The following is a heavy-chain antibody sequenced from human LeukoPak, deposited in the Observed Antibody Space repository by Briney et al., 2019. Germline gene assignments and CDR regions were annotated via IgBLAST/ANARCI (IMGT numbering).Heavy chain of an antibody. D-gene: IGHD3-10*01. Sequence: SETLSLTCAVSGGSISSSNWWSWVRQPPGKGLEWIGEIYHSGSTNYNPSLKSRVTISVDTSKNQFSLKLSSVTAADTAVYYCARDPQITMVRGVIITHQHGGAFDIWGQGTMVTVSS. CDR2: IYHSGST. J-gene: IGHJ3*02. CDR3: ARDPQITMVRGVIITHQHGGAFDI. CDR1: GGSISSSNW. V-gene: IGHV4-4*02.